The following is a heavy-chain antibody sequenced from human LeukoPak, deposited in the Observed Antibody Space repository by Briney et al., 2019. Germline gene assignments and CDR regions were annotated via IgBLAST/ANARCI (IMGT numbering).Heavy chain of an antibody. CDR1: GFTFDDYA. J-gene: IGHJ4*02. Sequence: GRSLRLSCAASGFTFDDYAMHWVRQAPGKGLEWVSGISWNSGSIGYADSVKGRFTISRDNAKNSLYLQMNSLRAEDTALYYCAKDIGSGYYYVLDYWGQGTLVTVSS. CDR2: ISWNSGSI. CDR3: AKDIGSGYYYVLDY. D-gene: IGHD3-22*01. V-gene: IGHV3-9*01.